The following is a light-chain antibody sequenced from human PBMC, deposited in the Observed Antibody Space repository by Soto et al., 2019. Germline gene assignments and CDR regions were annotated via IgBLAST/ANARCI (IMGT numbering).Light chain of an antibody. CDR1: QSVSSSY. CDR2: GAS. CDR3: QQYGSSPYT. V-gene: IGKV3-20*01. Sequence: EIVLTQSPGTLSWSPGERATLSCRASQSVSSSYLAWYQQKPGQAPRLLIHGASSRATGIPDRFSGSGSGTDFTLTISRLDPEDFAVYYCQQYGSSPYTFGQGTKLEIK. J-gene: IGKJ2*01.